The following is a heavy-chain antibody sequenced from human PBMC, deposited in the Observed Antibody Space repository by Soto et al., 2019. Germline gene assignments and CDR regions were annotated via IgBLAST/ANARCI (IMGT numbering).Heavy chain of an antibody. V-gene: IGHV6-1*01. CDR2: TYYRSRWYN. CDR3: ARDRLLYGGSVSYFDY. J-gene: IGHJ4*01. D-gene: IGHD2-8*01. CDR1: GDSVSSNSAA. Sequence: SQTLSLTCVISGDSVSSNSAAWNWIRQSPSRGLEWLGRTYYRSRWYNDYAVSVRSRITVNADTSKNQFSLHLNSVTPEDTAVYYCARDRLLYGGSVSYFDYWGHGTLVTVSS.